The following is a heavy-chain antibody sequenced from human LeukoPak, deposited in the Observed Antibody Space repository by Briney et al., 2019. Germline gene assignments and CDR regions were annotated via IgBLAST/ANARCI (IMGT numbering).Heavy chain of an antibody. D-gene: IGHD3-3*01. CDR3: ARDSDSDAFDI. J-gene: IGHJ3*02. Sequence: SETLSLTCTVSGGSISSSSYYWGWIRQPPGKGLEWIGSIYYSGSTYYNPSLKSRVTISVDTSKNQFSLKPSSVTAADTAVYYCARDSDSDAFDIWGQGTMVTVSS. CDR2: IYYSGST. CDR1: GGSISSSSYY. V-gene: IGHV4-39*07.